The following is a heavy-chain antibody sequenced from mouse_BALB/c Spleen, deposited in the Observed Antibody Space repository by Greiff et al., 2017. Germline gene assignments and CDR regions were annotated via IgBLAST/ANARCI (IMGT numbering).Heavy chain of an antibody. CDR2: ISNLAYSI. Sequence: DVQLQESGGGLVQPGGSRKLSCAASGFTFSDYGMAWVRQAPGKGPEWVAFISNLAYSIYYADTVTGRFTISRENAKNTLYLEMSSLRSEDTAMYYCARAGENYGYGYFDYWGQGTTLTVSS. V-gene: IGHV5-15*02. D-gene: IGHD1-2*01. J-gene: IGHJ2*01. CDR1: GFTFSDYG. CDR3: ARAGENYGYGYFDY.